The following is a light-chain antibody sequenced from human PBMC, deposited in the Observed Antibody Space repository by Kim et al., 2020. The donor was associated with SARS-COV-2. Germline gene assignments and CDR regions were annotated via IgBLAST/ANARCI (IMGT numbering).Light chain of an antibody. Sequence: SVSPGQTASISCSGDKLGDKYACWYQQKPGQTPVLVIYQDSKRPSGIPGRFSGSNARNTATLTISGNQDMDEADYYCQASDSSIVVFGGGTQLTVL. CDR1: KLGDKY. V-gene: IGLV3-1*01. CDR3: QASDSSIVV. CDR2: QDS. J-gene: IGLJ2*01.